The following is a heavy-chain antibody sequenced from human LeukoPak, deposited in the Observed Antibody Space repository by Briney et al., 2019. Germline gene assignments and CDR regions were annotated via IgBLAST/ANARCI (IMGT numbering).Heavy chain of an antibody. D-gene: IGHD5-18*01. CDR3: ARARIRGYSYGNWFDP. J-gene: IGHJ5*02. CDR2: NNHSGST. V-gene: IGHV4-34*01. CDR1: GGSFSGYY. Sequence: PSETLSLTCAVYGGSFSGYYWSWIRQPPGKGLEWIGENNHSGSTNYNPSLKSRVTISVDTSKNQFSLKLSSVTAADTAVYYCARARIRGYSYGNWFDPWGQGTLVTVSS.